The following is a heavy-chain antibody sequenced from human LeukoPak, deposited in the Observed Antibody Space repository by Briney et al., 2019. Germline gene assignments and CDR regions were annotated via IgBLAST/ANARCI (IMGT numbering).Heavy chain of an antibody. CDR2: INPSGGST. V-gene: IGHV1-46*01. CDR3: ARGGSGWYLEYYYYGMDV. D-gene: IGHD6-19*01. J-gene: IGHJ6*02. CDR1: GYTFTSYY. Sequence: GASVKVSCKASGYTFTSYYMHWVRQAPGQGLEWMGIINPSGGSTSYAQKFQGRVTMTRDTSTSTVYMELSSLRSEDTAVYYCARGGSGWYLEYYYYGMDVWGQGTTVTVSS.